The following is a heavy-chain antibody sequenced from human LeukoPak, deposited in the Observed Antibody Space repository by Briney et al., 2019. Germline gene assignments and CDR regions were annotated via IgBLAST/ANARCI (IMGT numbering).Heavy chain of an antibody. Sequence: ASVKVSCKASGYTFTGYYMHWVRQATGQGLEWMGWMNPNSGNTGYAQKFQGRVTITRNTSISTAYMELSSLRSEDTAVYYCARGSWDYYDSSGYLPDYWGQGTLVTVSS. D-gene: IGHD3-22*01. J-gene: IGHJ4*02. CDR1: GYTFTGYY. CDR2: MNPNSGNT. CDR3: ARGSWDYYDSSGYLPDY. V-gene: IGHV1-8*03.